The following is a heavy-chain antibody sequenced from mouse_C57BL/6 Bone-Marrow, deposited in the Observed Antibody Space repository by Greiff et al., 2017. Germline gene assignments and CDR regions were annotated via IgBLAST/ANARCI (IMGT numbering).Heavy chain of an antibody. CDR1: GYTFTSYW. Sequence: VQLQQSGAELVRPGTSVKLSCKASGYTFTSYWMHWVKQRPGQGLEWIGVIDPSDSYTNYNQKFKGKATLTVDTSSSTAYMQLSSLTSEDSAVYYCARSYTWFAYWGQGTLVTVSA. V-gene: IGHV1-59*01. CDR3: ARSYTWFAY. J-gene: IGHJ3*01. CDR2: IDPSDSYT.